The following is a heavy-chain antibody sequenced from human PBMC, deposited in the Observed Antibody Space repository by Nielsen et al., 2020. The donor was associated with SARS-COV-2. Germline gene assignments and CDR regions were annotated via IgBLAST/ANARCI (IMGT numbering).Heavy chain of an antibody. Sequence: GESLKISCKGSGYSFISYWICLVRQMPGKGLEWMGIIYPGDSGTRDSPSFQGQVTMSADKSISTAYLQWSSLKASDTAMYYCARQGSYFDQWGQGTLVTVSS. J-gene: IGHJ4*02. CDR3: ARQGSYFDQ. CDR2: IYPGDSGT. CDR1: GYSFISYW. V-gene: IGHV5-51*01.